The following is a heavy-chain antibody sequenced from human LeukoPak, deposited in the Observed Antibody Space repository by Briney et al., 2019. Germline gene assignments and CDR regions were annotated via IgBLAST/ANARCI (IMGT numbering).Heavy chain of an antibody. CDR2: IYSGGST. V-gene: IGHV3-53*01. CDR3: ARGRSIVGATPLVADAFDI. CDR1: GFTVSSNY. D-gene: IGHD1-26*01. J-gene: IGHJ3*02. Sequence: PGGSLRLSCAASGFTVSSNYMSWVRQAPGKGLEWVSVIYSGGSTYYADSVKGRFTISRDNSKNTLYLQMNSLRAEDTAVYYCARGRSIVGATPLVADAFDIWGQGTMVTVSS.